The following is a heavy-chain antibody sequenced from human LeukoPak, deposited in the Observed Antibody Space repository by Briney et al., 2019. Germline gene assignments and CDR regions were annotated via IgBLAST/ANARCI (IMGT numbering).Heavy chain of an antibody. V-gene: IGHV3-23*01. Sequence: PGGSVRLSCAASGFTFTSCTMSWVRQAPGKGLEWVSDIRGSGDNTYYADSVKGRFTISRDNSKNTLYLQMSSLRAEDTAVYFCAKGGSYRVQPYFDYWGQGALVTVSS. J-gene: IGHJ4*02. CDR1: GFTFTSCT. CDR3: AKGGSYRVQPYFDY. D-gene: IGHD1-1*01. CDR2: IRGSGDNT.